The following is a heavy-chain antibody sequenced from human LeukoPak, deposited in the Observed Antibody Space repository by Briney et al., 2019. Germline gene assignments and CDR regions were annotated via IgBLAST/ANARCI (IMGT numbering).Heavy chain of an antibody. Sequence: ASVKVSCKASGYTFTSYYMHWVRQAPGQGLEWMGIINPSGGSTSYAQKFQGRVTMTRDTSTSTVYMELSSLRSEDTAVYCCAIAVAGQKIDYWGQGTLVTVSS. D-gene: IGHD6-19*01. CDR3: AIAVAGQKIDY. J-gene: IGHJ4*02. V-gene: IGHV1-46*01. CDR1: GYTFTSYY. CDR2: INPSGGST.